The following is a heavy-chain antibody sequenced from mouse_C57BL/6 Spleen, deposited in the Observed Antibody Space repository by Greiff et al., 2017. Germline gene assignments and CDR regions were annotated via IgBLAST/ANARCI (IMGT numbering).Heavy chain of an antibody. CDR1: GFTFSNYW. J-gene: IGHJ3*01. Sequence: DVMLVESGGGLVQPGGSMKLSCVASGFTFSNYWMNWVRQSPEKGLEWVAQIRLKSDNYATHYAESVKGRFTISRDDSKSSVYLQMNNLRAEDTGIYYCTGGITTVPFAYWGQGTLVTVSA. V-gene: IGHV6-3*01. CDR3: TGGITTVPFAY. D-gene: IGHD1-1*01. CDR2: IRLKSDNYAT.